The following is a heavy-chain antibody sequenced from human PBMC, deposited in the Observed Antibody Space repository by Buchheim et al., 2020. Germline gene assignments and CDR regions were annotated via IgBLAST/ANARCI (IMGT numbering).Heavy chain of an antibody. CDR3: ARGRVGASRRYYFDY. V-gene: IGHV4-34*01. J-gene: IGHJ4*02. Sequence: QVQLQQWGAGLLKPSETLSLTCAVYGGSFSGYYWSWIRQPPGKGLEWIGEINHSGSTNYNPSLKSRFTISVDPSKNQFSLKLSSVTAADTAVYYCARGRVGASRRYYFDYWGQGTL. D-gene: IGHD1-26*01. CDR2: INHSGST. CDR1: GGSFSGYY.